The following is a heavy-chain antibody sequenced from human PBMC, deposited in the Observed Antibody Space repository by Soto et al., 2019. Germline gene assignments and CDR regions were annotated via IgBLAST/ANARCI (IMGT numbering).Heavy chain of an antibody. Sequence: EVQLVESGGGLAKPGGSLRLSCAASGFSFSSYSMNWVRQAPGKGLEWVSSISSSASHINYADSVKGRLTISRDNAKKSLYLQMNSLRAEDTAVYYCARGYTGYCSGGTCYWFDPWGQGTLVTVSS. J-gene: IGHJ5*02. CDR2: ISSSASHI. CDR3: ARGYTGYCSGGTCYWFDP. CDR1: GFSFSSYS. D-gene: IGHD2-15*01. V-gene: IGHV3-21*01.